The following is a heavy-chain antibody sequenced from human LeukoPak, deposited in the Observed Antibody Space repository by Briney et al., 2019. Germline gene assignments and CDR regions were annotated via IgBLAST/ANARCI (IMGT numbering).Heavy chain of an antibody. Sequence: GGSLRLSCAASGFTFSNYAMSWVRQAPGKGLEWVSAISAGGDTTFYADSVKGRFTFSRDNSKNTLDLQMNGLRAEDTAVYYCVKQVVIKAGHPSLFDYWGQGTLVTVSS. V-gene: IGHV3-23*01. J-gene: IGHJ4*02. CDR3: VKQVVIKAGHPSLFDY. D-gene: IGHD3-9*01. CDR2: ISAGGDTT. CDR1: GFTFSNYA.